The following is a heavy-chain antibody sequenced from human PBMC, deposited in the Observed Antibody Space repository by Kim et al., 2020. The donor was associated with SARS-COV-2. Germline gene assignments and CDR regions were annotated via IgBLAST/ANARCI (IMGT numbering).Heavy chain of an antibody. D-gene: IGHD4-17*01. J-gene: IGHJ6*02. CDR2: INHSGST. CDR1: GGSFSGYY. V-gene: IGHV4-34*01. Sequence: SETLSLTCAVYGGSFSGYYWSWIRQPPGKGLEWIGEINHSGSTNYNPSLKSRVTISVDTSKNQFSLKLSSVTAADTAVYYCARGRRRSTTVVTQWSYYGMDVWGQGTTVTVSS. CDR3: ARGRRRSTTVVTQWSYYGMDV.